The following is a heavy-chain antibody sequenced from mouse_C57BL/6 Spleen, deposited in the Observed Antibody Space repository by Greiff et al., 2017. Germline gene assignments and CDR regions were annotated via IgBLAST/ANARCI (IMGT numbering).Heavy chain of an antibody. CDR1: GFTFSSYA. Sequence: DVMLVESGEGLVKPGGSLKLSCAASGFTFSSYAMSWVRQTPEKRLEWVAYISSGGDYIYYADTVKGRFTISRDNARNTLYLQMSSLKSEDTAMYYCTDGNSWFAYWGQGTLVTVSA. D-gene: IGHD2-1*01. V-gene: IGHV5-9-1*02. CDR2: ISSGGDYI. CDR3: TDGNSWFAY. J-gene: IGHJ3*01.